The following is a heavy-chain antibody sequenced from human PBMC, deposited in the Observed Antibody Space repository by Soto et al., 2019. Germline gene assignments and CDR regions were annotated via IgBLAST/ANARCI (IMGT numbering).Heavy chain of an antibody. D-gene: IGHD2-15*01. Sequence: GGSLRLSCAASGFTFSSYSMSWVRQAPGKGLEWVSSISSSSSYIYYADSVKGRFTISRDNAKNSLYLQMKSLRAEDTAVYYCARDPSVAVVAATRIWYWEPTRYYFDYSGPGTLVTVSS. V-gene: IGHV3-21*01. CDR1: GFTFSSYS. CDR3: ARDPSVAVVAATRIWYWEPTRYYFDY. J-gene: IGHJ4*02. CDR2: ISSSSSYI.